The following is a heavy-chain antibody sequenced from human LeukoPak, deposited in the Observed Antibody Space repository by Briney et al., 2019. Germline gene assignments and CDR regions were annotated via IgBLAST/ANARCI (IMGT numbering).Heavy chain of an antibody. D-gene: IGHD3-10*01. CDR1: GFTFINAW. CDR3: AKLLVYYGSGSPGY. V-gene: IGHV3-23*01. J-gene: IGHJ4*02. Sequence: GGSLRLSCAASGFTFINAWMAWVRQAPGKGLEWVSAISGSGGSTYYADSVKGRFTISRDNSKNTLYLQMNSLRAEDTAVYYCAKLLVYYGSGSPGYWGQGTLVTVSS. CDR2: ISGSGGST.